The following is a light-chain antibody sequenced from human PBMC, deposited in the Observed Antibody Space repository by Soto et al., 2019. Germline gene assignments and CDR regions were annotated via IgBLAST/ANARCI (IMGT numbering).Light chain of an antibody. CDR2: EAS. CDR3: QQYKSYWT. CDR1: HSISNW. V-gene: IGKV1-5*03. J-gene: IGKJ1*01. Sequence: DIQMTQSPATLSASVGASVTITCRASHSISNWLAWYQLKPGKAPKLLIHEASNLQSGVPSTFSGSGSGTDFTLTITSLQPEDFATYYCQQYKSYWTFGQGTKVDIK.